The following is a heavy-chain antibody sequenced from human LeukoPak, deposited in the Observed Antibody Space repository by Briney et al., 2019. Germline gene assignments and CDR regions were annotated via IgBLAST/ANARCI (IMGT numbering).Heavy chain of an antibody. J-gene: IGHJ3*02. D-gene: IGHD4-23*01. CDR3: ARDYGGNRRAFDI. CDR2: INSDGTST. Sequence: PGGSLRLSCAASGFTFSSYYIHWVREAPGKGLVWVSRINSDGTSTMYADSVKGRFTISRDNDKNTLYLQMNSLRAEDTAVYYCARDYGGNRRAFDIWGQGTMVTVSS. CDR1: GFTFSSYY. V-gene: IGHV3-74*03.